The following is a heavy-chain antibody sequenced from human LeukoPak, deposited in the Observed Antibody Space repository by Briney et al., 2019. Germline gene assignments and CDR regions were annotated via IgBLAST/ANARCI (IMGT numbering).Heavy chain of an antibody. Sequence: GGSLRLSCAASGFTFSSYAMHWVRQAPGKGLEFVSGISSNGGGTDSADSVKGRFTISRDNSKNTLYLQMSSLRAEDTAVYYCARGFDYWGQGTLVTVSS. CDR3: ARGFDY. CDR2: ISSNGGGT. J-gene: IGHJ4*02. D-gene: IGHD3-16*01. CDR1: GFTFSSYA. V-gene: IGHV3-64D*09.